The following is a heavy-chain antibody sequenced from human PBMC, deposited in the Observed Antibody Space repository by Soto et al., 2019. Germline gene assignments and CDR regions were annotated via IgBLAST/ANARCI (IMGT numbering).Heavy chain of an antibody. J-gene: IGHJ6*02. CDR3: ARDQINWGSHYYYYGMDV. D-gene: IGHD7-27*01. CDR2: ISSSSSTI. Sequence: HPGGSLRLSCAASGFTFSSYSMNWVRQAPGKGLEWVSYISSSSSTIYYADSVKGRFTISRDNAKNSLYLQMNSLRDEDTAVYYCARDQINWGSHYYYYGMDVWGQGTTVTVSS. V-gene: IGHV3-48*02. CDR1: GFTFSSYS.